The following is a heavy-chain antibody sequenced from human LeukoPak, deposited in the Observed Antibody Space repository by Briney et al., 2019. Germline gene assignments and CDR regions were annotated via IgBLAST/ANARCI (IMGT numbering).Heavy chain of an antibody. J-gene: IGHJ3*02. D-gene: IGHD1-26*01. CDR2: IKKDGSEM. V-gene: IGHV3-7*01. CDR3: ARQETSSYNGAFDI. CDR1: GLMFSSYW. Sequence: GGSLRLSCAASGLMFSSYWMSWVRQAPGKGLEWVANIKKDGSEMYYVDSVKGRFTISRDNAKNSLYLQMNSLRADDTAVYHCARQETSSYNGAFDIWGQGTMVTVSS.